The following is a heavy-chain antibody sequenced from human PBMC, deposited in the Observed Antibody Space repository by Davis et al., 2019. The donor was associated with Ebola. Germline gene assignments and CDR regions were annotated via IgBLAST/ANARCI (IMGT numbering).Heavy chain of an antibody. J-gene: IGHJ6*02. CDR2: INHSGST. V-gene: IGHV4-34*01. CDR3: ARRADV. CDR1: GFTVSSNY. Sequence: ESLKISCAASGFTVSSNYMSWVRQPPGKGLEWIGEINHSGSTNYNPSLKSRVTISVDTSKNQFSLKLSSVTAADTAVYYCARRADVWGQGTTVTVSS.